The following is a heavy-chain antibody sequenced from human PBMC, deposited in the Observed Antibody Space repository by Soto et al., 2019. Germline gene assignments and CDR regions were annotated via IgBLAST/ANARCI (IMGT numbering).Heavy chain of an antibody. J-gene: IGHJ4*02. Sequence: GGSLRLSCSTSGFTFSSFDMDWVRQAPGKGLEWVSSIHRASTYIYYADSVRGRFTISRDNAKSSLYLQMNSLTVEDTAVYYCARRALTTYQFFDDWGQG. CDR2: IHRASTYI. V-gene: IGHV3-21*06. CDR3: ARRALTTYQFFDD. CDR1: GFTFSSFD. D-gene: IGHD1-1*01.